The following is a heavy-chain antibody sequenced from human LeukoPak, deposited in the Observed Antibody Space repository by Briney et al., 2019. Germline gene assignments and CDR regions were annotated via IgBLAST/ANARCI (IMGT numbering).Heavy chain of an antibody. V-gene: IGHV4-59*01. CDR2: IYYSGST. CDR1: GGSISSYY. CDR3: ARGRRVPAATYWYFDL. D-gene: IGHD2-2*01. J-gene: IGHJ2*01. Sequence: SETPSLTCTVSGGSISSYYWSWIRQPPGKGLEWIGYIYYSGSTNYNPSLKSRVTISVDTSKNQFSLKLSSVTAADTAVYYCARGRRVPAATYWYFDLWGRGTLVTVSS.